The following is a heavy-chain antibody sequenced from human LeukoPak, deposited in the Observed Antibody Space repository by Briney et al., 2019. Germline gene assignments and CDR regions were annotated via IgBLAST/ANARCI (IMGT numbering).Heavy chain of an antibody. D-gene: IGHD5/OR15-5a*01. J-gene: IGHJ5*02. CDR2: INPNSGDT. CDR3: ARAVYLGGNWFDP. Sequence: ASVKVSCKASGYTFIGYYMHWVRQAPGQGLEWMGWINPNSGDTNYAQKFQGRVTMTRDMSISTAYMELSRLRSDDTAVYYCARAVYLGGNWFDPWGQGTLVTVSS. CDR1: GYTFIGYY. V-gene: IGHV1-2*02.